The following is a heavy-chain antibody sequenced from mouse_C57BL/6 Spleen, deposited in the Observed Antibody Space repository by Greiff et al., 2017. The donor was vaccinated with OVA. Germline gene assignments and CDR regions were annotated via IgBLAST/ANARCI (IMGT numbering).Heavy chain of an antibody. V-gene: IGHV5-12*01. CDR3: ARLQTGTGYFDV. D-gene: IGHD4-1*01. Sequence: DVKLVESGGGLVQPGGSLKLSCAASGFTFSDYYMYWVRQTPEKRLEWVAYISNGGGSTYYPDTVKGRFTISRDNAKNTLYLQMSRLKSEDTAMYYCARLQTGTGYFDVWGTGTTVTVSS. CDR1: GFTFSDYY. CDR2: ISNGGGST. J-gene: IGHJ1*03.